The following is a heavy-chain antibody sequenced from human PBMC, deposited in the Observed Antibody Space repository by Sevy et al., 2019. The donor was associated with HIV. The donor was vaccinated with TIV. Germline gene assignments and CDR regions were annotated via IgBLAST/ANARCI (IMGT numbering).Heavy chain of an antibody. J-gene: IGHJ6*02. CDR1: GFIFGDYY. D-gene: IGHD6-13*01. CDR2: VSRGGFTI. Sequence: GGSLRLSCAASGFIFGDYYMAWVRQAPGKGLEWISYVSRGGFTIYYADSVEGRFSISRDDAKDSLFLQMNSLRAEDTAVYYCARGGIAAADPTYYYYYGMDVWGQGTTVTVSS. V-gene: IGHV3-11*01. CDR3: ARGGIAAADPTYYYYYGMDV.